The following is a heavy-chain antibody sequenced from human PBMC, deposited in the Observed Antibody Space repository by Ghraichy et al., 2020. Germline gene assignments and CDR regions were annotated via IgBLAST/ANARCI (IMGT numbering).Heavy chain of an antibody. Sequence: GGSLRLSCAASGFTFSSYSMNWVRQAPGKGLEWVSAISSSSSSIYYADSVRGRFTVSRDNAKKSLFLQLDSLRVEDTAVYYCARDGDTSGWSYSFDHWGQGTPVAV. V-gene: IGHV3-21*01. CDR1: GFTFSSYS. D-gene: IGHD6-19*01. CDR2: ISSSSSSI. CDR3: ARDGDTSGWSYSFDH. J-gene: IGHJ4*02.